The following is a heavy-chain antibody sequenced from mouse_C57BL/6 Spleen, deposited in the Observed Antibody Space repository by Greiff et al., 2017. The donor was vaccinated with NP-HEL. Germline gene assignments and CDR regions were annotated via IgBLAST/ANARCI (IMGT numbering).Heavy chain of an antibody. CDR2: ISYDGSN. CDR3: ARGLDYFDY. V-gene: IGHV3-6*01. CDR1: GYSITSGYY. Sequence: EVQLKESGPGLVKPSQSLSLTCSVTGYSITSGYYWNWIRQFPGNKLEWMGYISYDGSNNYNPSLKNRISITRDTAKNQFFLKLNSVTTEDTATYYCARGLDYFDYWGQGTTLTVSS. J-gene: IGHJ2*01.